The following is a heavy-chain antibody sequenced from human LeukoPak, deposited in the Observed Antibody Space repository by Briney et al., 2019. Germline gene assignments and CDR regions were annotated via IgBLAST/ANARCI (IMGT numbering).Heavy chain of an antibody. CDR1: GGSISSSSYY. CDR3: ARGSPIAARPLYYYGMDV. D-gene: IGHD6-6*01. V-gene: IGHV4-39*01. J-gene: IGHJ6*02. CDR2: IYYSGST. Sequence: SETLSLTCTVSGGSISSSSYYWGWIRQPPGKGLEWIGSIYYSGSTYYNPSLKSRVTISVDTSKNQFSLKLSSVTAADTAVYYCARGSPIAARPLYYYGMDVWGQGTTVTVSS.